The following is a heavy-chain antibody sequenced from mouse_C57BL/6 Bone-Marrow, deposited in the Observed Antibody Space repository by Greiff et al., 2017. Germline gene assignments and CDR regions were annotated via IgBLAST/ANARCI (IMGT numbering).Heavy chain of an antibody. CDR1: GYAFTSYW. Sequence: QVQLQQSGAELVKPGASVKMSCKASGYAFTSYWMNWVKQRPGQGLEWIGQIYPEDGDTNYNGKFKGKATLTADKSSSTAYMQLTSHTADDSSVYFGASSFYGMDYWGQGTTLTVSS. CDR2: IYPEDGDT. CDR3: ASSFYGMDY. J-gene: IGHJ4*01. D-gene: IGHD1-1*01. V-gene: IGHV1-80*01.